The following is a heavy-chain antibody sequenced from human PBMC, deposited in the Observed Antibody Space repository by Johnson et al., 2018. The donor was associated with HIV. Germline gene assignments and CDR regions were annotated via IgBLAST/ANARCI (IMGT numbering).Heavy chain of an antibody. V-gene: IGHV3-30*04. CDR2: IRYDGSNK. Sequence: QMQLVESGGGVVQPGGSLRLSCAASGFTFSSYAMHWVRQAPGKGLEWVAVIRYDGSNKYYADSVKGRFTISRDNSKNTLYLQMNSLRAEDTAVYYCAKGGSGYRCIAFDIWGQGTMVTVSS. D-gene: IGHD5-12*01. J-gene: IGHJ3*02. CDR3: AKGGSGYRCIAFDI. CDR1: GFTFSSYA.